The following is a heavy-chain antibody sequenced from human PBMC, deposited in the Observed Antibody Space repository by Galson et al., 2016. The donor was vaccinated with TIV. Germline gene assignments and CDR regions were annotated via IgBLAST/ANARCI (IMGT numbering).Heavy chain of an antibody. V-gene: IGHV1-69*01. CDR3: ARSRGYSYGYVDP. J-gene: IGHJ5*02. D-gene: IGHD5-18*01. CDR2: IIPVFGTT. Sequence: SWVRQAPGQGLQWMGGIIPVFGTTKYSQDFQGRVAVTADESTGTAYMELSGLRFDDTAVYFCARSRGYSYGYVDPWGQGTLVTVSA.